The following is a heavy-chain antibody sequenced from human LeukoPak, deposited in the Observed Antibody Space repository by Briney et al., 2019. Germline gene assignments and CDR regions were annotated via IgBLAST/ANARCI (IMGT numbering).Heavy chain of an antibody. CDR3: ARGASRAFDI. Sequence: PGGSLTLFCCASGVTVNSYYMNWVRPAPGEGLEWVSVIYSTGLTYYKGSVKGRFTVSRDNSRTTVYLQMSSLRVEDTAVYYCARGASRAFDIWGQGTMVTVSS. CDR1: GVTVNSYY. V-gene: IGHV3-53*01. CDR2: IYSTGLT. J-gene: IGHJ3*02.